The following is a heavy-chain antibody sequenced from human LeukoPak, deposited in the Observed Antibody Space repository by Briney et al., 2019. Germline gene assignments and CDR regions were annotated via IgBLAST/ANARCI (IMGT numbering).Heavy chain of an antibody. Sequence: SETLSLTCTVSGVSISSSSNYSWGWIRQPPGKGLEWIGYIYNSGITNYNPSLKSRVTMSVDTSKNQFSLMLRSVTAADTAVYYCARDHLPAGAPGYYMDVWGKGTTVTVSS. J-gene: IGHJ6*03. V-gene: IGHV4-61*01. CDR3: ARDHLPAGAPGYYMDV. CDR1: GVSISSSSNYS. D-gene: IGHD4/OR15-4a*01. CDR2: IYNSGIT.